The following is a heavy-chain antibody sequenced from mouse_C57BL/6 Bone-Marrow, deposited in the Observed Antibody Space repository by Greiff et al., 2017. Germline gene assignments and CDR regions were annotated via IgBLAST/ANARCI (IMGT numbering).Heavy chain of an antibody. CDR3: ARHEDYSNYFDY. J-gene: IGHJ2*01. V-gene: IGHV1-62-2*01. Sequence: VQGVESGAELVKPGASVKLSCKASGYTFTEYTIHWVKQRSGQGLEWLGWFYPGSGSIKYNEKFKDKATLTADKSSSTGYMELSRLTSEDSAVYFCARHEDYSNYFDYWGQGTTLTVSS. CDR1: GYTFTEYT. D-gene: IGHD2-5*01. CDR2: FYPGSGSI.